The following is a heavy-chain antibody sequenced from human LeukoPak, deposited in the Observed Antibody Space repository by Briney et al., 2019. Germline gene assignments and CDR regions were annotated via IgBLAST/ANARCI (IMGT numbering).Heavy chain of an antibody. V-gene: IGHV1-2*02. CDR3: ARGSRHYYDSSGSSNWFDP. CDR2: INPNSGGT. J-gene: IGHJ5*02. CDR1: GYTFTGYY. D-gene: IGHD3-22*01. Sequence: GASVKVSGKASGYTFTGYYMHWVRQAPGQGLEWMGWINPNSGGTNYAQTFQGRVTMTRDTSISTAYMELSRLRSDDTAVYYCARGSRHYYDSSGSSNWFDPWGQGTLVSVSS.